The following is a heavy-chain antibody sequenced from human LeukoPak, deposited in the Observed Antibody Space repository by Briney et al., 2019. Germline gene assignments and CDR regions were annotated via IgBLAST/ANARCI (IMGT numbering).Heavy chain of an antibody. D-gene: IGHD6-13*01. V-gene: IGHV1-2*02. Sequence: ASVKVSCKASGYTFTGYYMHWVRQAPGQGLEWMGWINPNSGGTNYAQKFQGRFTMTRDTSISTAYMELSRLRSDDTAVYYCASPGMTAAGTKAFDIWGQGTMVTVSS. CDR2: INPNSGGT. CDR1: GYTFTGYY. CDR3: ASPGMTAAGTKAFDI. J-gene: IGHJ3*02.